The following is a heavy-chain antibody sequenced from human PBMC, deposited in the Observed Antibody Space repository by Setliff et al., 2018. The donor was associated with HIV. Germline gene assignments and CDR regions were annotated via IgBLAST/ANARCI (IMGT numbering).Heavy chain of an antibody. Sequence: PGGSLRLSCAASGFTFSSYSMNWVRQAPGKGLEWVSSISSSSSYIHYADSVKGRFTISRDNAKNSLYLQMNSLRAEDTAVYYCARGPSAAGPEYFQHWGQGALVTVSS. D-gene: IGHD6-13*01. CDR3: ARGPSAAGPEYFQH. J-gene: IGHJ1*01. CDR1: GFTFSSYS. V-gene: IGHV3-21*01. CDR2: ISSSSSYI.